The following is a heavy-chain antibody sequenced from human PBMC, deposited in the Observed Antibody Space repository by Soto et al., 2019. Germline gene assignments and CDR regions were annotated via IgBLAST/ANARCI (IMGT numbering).Heavy chain of an antibody. J-gene: IGHJ4*02. Sequence: EVQLVESGGGVVRPGGSLRLSCAASGFTFDDYGMSWVRQAPGKGLEWVSGINWNGGSTGYADSVKGRFTISRDNAKNSLYLQMNSLRAEDTALYHCARTSMICSGGSCYPRNFDYWGQGTLVTVSA. CDR2: INWNGGST. CDR3: ARTSMICSGGSCYPRNFDY. CDR1: GFTFDDYG. V-gene: IGHV3-20*01. D-gene: IGHD2-15*01.